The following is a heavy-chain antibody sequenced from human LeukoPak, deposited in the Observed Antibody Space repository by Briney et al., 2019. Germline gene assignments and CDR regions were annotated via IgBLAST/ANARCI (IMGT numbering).Heavy chain of an antibody. CDR3: AKDYGDYGSFDY. V-gene: IGHV3-23*01. Sequence: GGSLRLSCAASGFTFSSYAMSWVRQAPGKGLEWVSAISGSGGSTYYADSVKGRFTISRDNSKNTLYLQMDSLRAEDTAVYYCAKDYGDYGSFDYWGQGTLVTVSS. D-gene: IGHD4-17*01. CDR1: GFTFSSYA. J-gene: IGHJ4*02. CDR2: ISGSGGST.